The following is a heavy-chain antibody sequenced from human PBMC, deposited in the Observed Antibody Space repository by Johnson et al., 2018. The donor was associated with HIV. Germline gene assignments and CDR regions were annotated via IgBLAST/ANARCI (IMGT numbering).Heavy chain of an antibody. CDR1: ALTFSTYP. V-gene: IGHV3-30-3*01. CDR3: AREEGVGDDYGGKSAFDI. J-gene: IGHJ3*02. Sequence: QMQLVESGGGVSQPGGSRRLPLPPSALTFSTYPIHWVPPAQGKGLDWVPVIYNDGSKKYYANSVKGRFTTPRDNSKNTLYLQMNSLRAEDTAVYYCAREEGVGDDYGGKSAFDIWGQGTMVTVSS. CDR2: IYNDGSKK. D-gene: IGHD4-23*01.